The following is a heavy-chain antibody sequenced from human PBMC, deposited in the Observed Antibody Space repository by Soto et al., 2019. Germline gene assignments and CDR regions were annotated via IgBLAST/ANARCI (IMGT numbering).Heavy chain of an antibody. CDR3: ATFIAVAGTRYFQH. Sequence: QVQLQQSGPGLVKPSETLSLTCTVSGGSISSYYWSWIRQPPGKALEWIAYIYYSGSTNYNPSLKSRVTISVDTSKNQFSLKLSSVTAADTAVYYCATFIAVAGTRYFQHWGQGTLGTVS. D-gene: IGHD6-19*01. V-gene: IGHV4-59*01. J-gene: IGHJ1*01. CDR1: GGSISSYY. CDR2: IYYSGST.